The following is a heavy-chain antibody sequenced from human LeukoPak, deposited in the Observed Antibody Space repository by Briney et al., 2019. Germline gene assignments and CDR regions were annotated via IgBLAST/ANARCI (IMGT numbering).Heavy chain of an antibody. CDR1: GFSVSDNS. J-gene: IGHJ4*02. CDR2: IYSGTT. CDR3: ARRAGAYSHPYDY. V-gene: IGHV3-53*01. Sequence: GGSLRLSCTVSGFSVSDNSMSWVRQAPGKGLEWVSFIYSGTTHYSDSVKGRFTISRDNSKNTLSLQMNSLRAEDTAVYYCARRAGAYSHPYDYWGQGTLVTVSS. D-gene: IGHD4/OR15-4a*01.